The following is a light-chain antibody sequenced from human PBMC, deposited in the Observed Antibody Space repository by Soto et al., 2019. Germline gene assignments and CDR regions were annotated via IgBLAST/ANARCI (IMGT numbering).Light chain of an antibody. CDR3: QQYGNSPIT. CDR1: QSVSSGY. Sequence: EIVLTQSPGTLSLSPGERATLSCRASQSVSSGYLAWYQQKPGQAPRLLIYGASNRATGIPDRFSGSGSGTDFTLTISRLEPEDFAVYYCQQYGNSPITFGQGTRLEIK. J-gene: IGKJ5*01. V-gene: IGKV3-20*01. CDR2: GAS.